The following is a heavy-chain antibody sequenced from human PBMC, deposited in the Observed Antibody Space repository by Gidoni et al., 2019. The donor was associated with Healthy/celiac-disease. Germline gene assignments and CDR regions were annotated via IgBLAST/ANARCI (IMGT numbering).Heavy chain of an antibody. CDR1: GFTVLSNY. V-gene: IGHV3-53*01. CDR3: ARESVLLWFGEIFVREYYFDY. Sequence: EVQLVESGGGLIQPGGSLRLSCSASGFTVLSNYMRWVRPAPGKGLEWVSVIYSGGSTYFADPVKGRFTISRDNSKNTVYFQMNSLRAEDTAVYYCARESVLLWFGEIFVREYYFDYWGQGTLVTVSS. D-gene: IGHD3-10*01. J-gene: IGHJ4*02. CDR2: IYSGGST.